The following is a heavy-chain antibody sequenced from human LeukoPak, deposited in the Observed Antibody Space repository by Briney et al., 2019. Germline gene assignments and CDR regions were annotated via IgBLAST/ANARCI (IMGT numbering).Heavy chain of an antibody. CDR1: GYTFTDYY. CDR2: INPNSGGT. CDR3: ARDPPGIAAAGTPYYYYYYMDV. J-gene: IGHJ6*03. V-gene: IGHV1-2*02. Sequence: ASVKVSCKASGYTFTDYYMHWVRQAPGQGLEWMGWINPNSGGTNYAQKFQGRVTMTRDTSISTAYMELSRLRSDDTAVYYCARDPPGIAAAGTPYYYYYYMDVWGKGTTVTVSS. D-gene: IGHD6-13*01.